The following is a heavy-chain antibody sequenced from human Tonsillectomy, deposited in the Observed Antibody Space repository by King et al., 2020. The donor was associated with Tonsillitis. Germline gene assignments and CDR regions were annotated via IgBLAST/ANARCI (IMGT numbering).Heavy chain of an antibody. J-gene: IGHJ5*02. CDR2: IYYSGST. Sequence: QLQESGPGLVKPSETLSLTCTVSGGSISSSSYYWGWIRQPPGKGLEWIGSIYYSGSTSYNPSLKSRVTISVDPSKNQFSLKLSSVTAADTAVYYCARHVYDFWSGSSNWFDPWGQGTLVTVSS. V-gene: IGHV4-39*01. CDR3: ARHVYDFWSGSSNWFDP. CDR1: GGSISSSSYY. D-gene: IGHD3-3*01.